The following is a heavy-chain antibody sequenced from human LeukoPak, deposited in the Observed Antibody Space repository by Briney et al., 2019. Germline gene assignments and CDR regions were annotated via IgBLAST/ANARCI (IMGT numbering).Heavy chain of an antibody. CDR3: ARSGIGTVPGSYFDY. CDR1: GYSFTDYA. D-gene: IGHD2-2*01. CDR2: LSAGSGYT. Sequence: ASVKVSCRASGYSFTDYAIHWVRQAPGQRLERMGGLSAGSGYTKYSEKFQGSLTITRDTSASTAYMELSSLTSEDTAVYYCARSGIGTVPGSYFDYWGQGTLVTVSS. J-gene: IGHJ4*02. V-gene: IGHV1-3*01.